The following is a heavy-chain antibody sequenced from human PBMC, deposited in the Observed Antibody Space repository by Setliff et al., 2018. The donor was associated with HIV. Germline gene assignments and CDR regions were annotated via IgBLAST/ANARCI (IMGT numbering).Heavy chain of an antibody. CDR2: INPNTGNP. V-gene: IGHV7-4-1*02. CDR1: GYTFTGYY. J-gene: IGHJ4*02. CDR3: ARRSHSVGTSWPFDH. Sequence: ASVKVSCKASGYTFTGYYMHWVRQAPGQGLEWMGWINPNTGNPTYAQGFTGRFVFSLDTSVSTAYLQISSLEAQDTGVYYCARRSHSVGTSWPFDHWGQGTQVTVSS. D-gene: IGHD6-13*01.